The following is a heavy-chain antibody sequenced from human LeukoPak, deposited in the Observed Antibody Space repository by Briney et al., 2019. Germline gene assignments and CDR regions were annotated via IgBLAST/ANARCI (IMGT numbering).Heavy chain of an antibody. Sequence: GGSLRLSCAAYGFTFSSYWMHWVRQAPGKGLVWVSRINTDGSNTNYADSVKGRFTISRDNAKNTLYLQMNSLRAEDTAVYYCASGGIAVTYYWGQGTLVTVSS. V-gene: IGHV3-74*01. CDR2: INTDGSNT. CDR3: ASGGIAVTYY. CDR1: GFTFSSYW. D-gene: IGHD6-19*01. J-gene: IGHJ4*02.